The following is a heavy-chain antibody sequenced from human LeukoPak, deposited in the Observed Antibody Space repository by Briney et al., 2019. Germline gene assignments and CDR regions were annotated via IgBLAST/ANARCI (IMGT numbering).Heavy chain of an antibody. CDR3: ARSRLPYYYDSSGYLRYYFDY. D-gene: IGHD3-22*01. CDR1: GYSFATYA. V-gene: IGHV1-69*13. Sequence: PLASVKVSCKASGYSFATYAISWVRQAPGQGLEWMGGIIPIFGTANYAQKFQGRVTITADESTSTAYMELSSLRSEDTAVYYCARSRLPYYYDSSGYLRYYFDYWGQGTLVTVSS. J-gene: IGHJ4*02. CDR2: IIPIFGTA.